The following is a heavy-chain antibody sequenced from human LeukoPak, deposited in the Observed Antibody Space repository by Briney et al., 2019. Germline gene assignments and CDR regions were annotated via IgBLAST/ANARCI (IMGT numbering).Heavy chain of an antibody. CDR1: GHSFTNYW. D-gene: IGHD5-18*01. CDR2: IYPGDSDT. Sequence: GESLQISCQGSGHSFTNYWIGWVRQMPGKGLEWMGLIYPGDSDTRYSPSFQGQVTISADKSISTAYLQWSSRKALNTAIYYCARRDTTMDSDSWGEEFPVTVSS. CDR3: ARRDTTMDSDS. V-gene: IGHV5-51*01. J-gene: IGHJ4*02.